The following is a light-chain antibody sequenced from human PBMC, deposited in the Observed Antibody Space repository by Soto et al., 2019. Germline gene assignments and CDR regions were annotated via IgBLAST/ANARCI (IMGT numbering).Light chain of an antibody. V-gene: IGKV3-11*01. CDR1: QSLTTY. J-gene: IGKJ3*01. CDR2: DAS. Sequence: EIVLTQSPATLSLSPGERATLSCRASQSLTTYLAWYQQKPGQAPRLLIYDASNRATGIPARFSGSGSGTDFTLTISSLEPEDFAVYYCQQRTNGPPFTFGPGTKVDIK. CDR3: QQRTNGPPFT.